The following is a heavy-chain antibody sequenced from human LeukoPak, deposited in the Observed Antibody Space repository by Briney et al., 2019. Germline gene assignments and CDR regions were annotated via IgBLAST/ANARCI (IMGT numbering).Heavy chain of an antibody. CDR2: IWYDGSNK. J-gene: IGHJ1*01. CDR1: GFTFSSYG. CDR3: ARGPEYFQH. V-gene: IGHV3-33*01. Sequence: PGRSLRLSCAASGFTFSSYGMHWVRQAPGKGLEWVAVIWYDGSNKYYADSVKGRFTISRDNSKNTLYLQMNSLRAEDTAAYYCARGPEYFQHWGQGTLVTVSS.